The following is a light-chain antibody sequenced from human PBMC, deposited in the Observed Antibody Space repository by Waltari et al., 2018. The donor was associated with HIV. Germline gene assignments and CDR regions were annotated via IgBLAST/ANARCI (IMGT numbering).Light chain of an antibody. CDR1: QSLPSNY. J-gene: IGKJ3*01. CDR2: GAS. CDR3: QQYGSSAT. Sequence: VLTQSPGTLSLSPGEGATLSCRASQSLPSNYLAWYLHKPGQAPRLLIYGASFRATGIPDRFSGSGSGTDFTLTISRLEPEDFATYFCQQYGSSATFGPGTKVDI. V-gene: IGKV3-20*01.